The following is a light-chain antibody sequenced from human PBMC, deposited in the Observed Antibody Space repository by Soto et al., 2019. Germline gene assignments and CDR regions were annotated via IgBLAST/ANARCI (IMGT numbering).Light chain of an antibody. J-gene: IGLJ2*01. CDR3: LLYYGGAHVL. Sequence: QAVVTQEPSLTVSPGGTVTLTCASSAGAVTSAYYTTWLQQKPGQAPRALIYSTSEKHSWTPARFSGSLLGGKAALTLSAAKPEDEVDSNCLLYYGGAHVLFGGRTKLTLL. V-gene: IGLV7-43*01. CDR2: STS. CDR1: AGAVTSAYY.